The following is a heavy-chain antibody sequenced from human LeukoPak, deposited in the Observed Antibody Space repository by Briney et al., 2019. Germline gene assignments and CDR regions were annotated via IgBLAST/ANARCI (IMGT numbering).Heavy chain of an antibody. D-gene: IGHD6-13*01. CDR2: INTDGSST. CDR1: GFTFSNYW. J-gene: IGHJ4*02. Sequence: GGSLRLSCAASGFTFSNYWMHWVRQAPGKGLVWVPRINTDGSSTSYADSVKGRFTISRDNAKNTLYLQMNSLRAEDTAVYFCARLAAAGLYFDYWGQGTLVTVSS. V-gene: IGHV3-74*01. CDR3: ARLAAAGLYFDY.